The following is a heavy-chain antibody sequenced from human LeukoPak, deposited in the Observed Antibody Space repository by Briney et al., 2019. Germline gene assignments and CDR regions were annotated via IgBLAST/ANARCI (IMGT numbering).Heavy chain of an antibody. J-gene: IGHJ4*02. CDR2: IYYSGST. D-gene: IGHD5/OR15-5a*01. CDR3: ARRVIARYFDY. CDR1: GGSISSGDYY. V-gene: IGHV4-30-4*02. Sequence: SETLSLTCTVSGGSISSGDYYWSWIRQPPGKGLEWIGYIYYSGSTYYNPSLKSRVTISVDTSKNQFSLKLSSVTAADTAVYYCARRVIARYFDYWGQGTLVTVSS.